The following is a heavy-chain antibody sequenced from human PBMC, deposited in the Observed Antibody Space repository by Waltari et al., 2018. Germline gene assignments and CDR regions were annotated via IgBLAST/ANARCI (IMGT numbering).Heavy chain of an antibody. D-gene: IGHD3-22*01. Sequence: QVQLVQSGAELKEPGASVKVSCKASGYTFAGYYMHWVRQAPGQGLEWRGWINPNSGGTNYAQKFEGWVTMTRDTSINTAYMELTRLTSDDTAVYYCARDRGYFYESSGYYSLNDWGQGTLVTVSS. CDR3: ARDRGYFYESSGYYSLND. CDR2: INPNSGGT. J-gene: IGHJ4*02. V-gene: IGHV1-2*04. CDR1: GYTFAGYY.